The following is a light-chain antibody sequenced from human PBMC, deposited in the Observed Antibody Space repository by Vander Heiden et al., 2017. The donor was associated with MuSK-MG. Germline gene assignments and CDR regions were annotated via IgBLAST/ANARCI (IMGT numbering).Light chain of an antibody. V-gene: IGLV3-21*02. CDR1: NIGTKR. CDR3: REWDRTCVV. Sequence: SYVLTQPPSVSVAPGQTANITCGGSNIGTKRVHWYQQKPGQAPVLCGYDDSDRPSGIPECVSGSNSATTVTMNSSRVEAGDDSYYYSREWDRTCVVFGGGTKLTAL. J-gene: IGLJ2*01. CDR2: DDS.